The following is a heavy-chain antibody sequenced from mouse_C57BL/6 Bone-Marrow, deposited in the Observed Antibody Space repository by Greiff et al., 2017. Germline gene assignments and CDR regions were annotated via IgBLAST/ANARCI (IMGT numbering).Heavy chain of an antibody. Sequence: VQLQQPGAELVKPGASVKLSCKASGYTFTSYWMQWVKQRPGQGLEWIGEIDPSDSYTNYNQKFKGKATLTVDTSSSTAYMQLSSLTSEDSAVYYCAREGGDCEDYYAMDYWGQGTSVTVSS. CDR2: IDPSDSYT. J-gene: IGHJ4*01. CDR1: GYTFTSYW. D-gene: IGHD2-4*01. V-gene: IGHV1-50*01. CDR3: AREGGDCEDYYAMDY.